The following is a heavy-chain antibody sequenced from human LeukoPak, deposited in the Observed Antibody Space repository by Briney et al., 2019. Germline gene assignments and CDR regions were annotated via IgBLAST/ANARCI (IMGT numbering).Heavy chain of an antibody. CDR3: ARRPASRLTFDY. CDR2: VHSSGNS. Sequence: ESGPTLVNPSETLSLTCTVSGGSIIDYYWYWIRQPPGKGLEWIAYVHSSGNSNHNPSLKSRVTISVDTSKNHLSLRLTAVTAADTAVYYCARRPASRLTFDYWGHGTLVTVSS. D-gene: IGHD2-2*01. J-gene: IGHJ4*01. CDR1: GGSIIDYY. V-gene: IGHV4-59*01.